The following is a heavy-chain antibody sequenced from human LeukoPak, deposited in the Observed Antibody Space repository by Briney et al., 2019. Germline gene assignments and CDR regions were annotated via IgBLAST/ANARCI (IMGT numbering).Heavy chain of an antibody. V-gene: IGHV3-73*01. CDR3: TRGEPMDWYFDL. Sequence: GGSLRLSCAASGFTFSGSAMHWVRQASGKGLEWVGRIRSKANSYATAYAASVKGRFTISRDDSKNTAYLQMNSLKTEDTAVYYCTRGEPMDWYFDLWGRGTLVTVSS. CDR2: IRSKANSYAT. D-gene: IGHD3-16*01. J-gene: IGHJ2*01. CDR1: GFTFSGSA.